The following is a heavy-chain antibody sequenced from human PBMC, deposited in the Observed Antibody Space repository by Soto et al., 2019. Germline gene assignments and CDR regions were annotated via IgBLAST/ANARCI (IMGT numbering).Heavy chain of an antibody. J-gene: IGHJ6*02. Sequence: QVQLQQWGAGLLKPSETLSLTCAVYGGSFSGYYWSWIRQPPGKGLEWIGEINHSGSTNYNPSLTSRVTISVDTSKNQFSLKLSSVTAADTAVYYCARANIAVAGQYYYYGMDVWGQGTTVTVSS. V-gene: IGHV4-34*01. CDR1: GGSFSGYY. CDR2: INHSGST. D-gene: IGHD6-19*01. CDR3: ARANIAVAGQYYYYGMDV.